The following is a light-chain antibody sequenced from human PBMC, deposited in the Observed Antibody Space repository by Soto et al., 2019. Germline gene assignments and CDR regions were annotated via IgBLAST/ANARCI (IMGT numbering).Light chain of an antibody. CDR1: SSDVGGYNY. CDR2: DVS. J-gene: IGLJ1*01. CDR3: SSYTSSSTYV. Sequence: QSELTQPASVSGSPGQSITISCTGTSSDVGGYNYVSWYQQHPGKAPKLMIYDVSNRPSGVSDRFSGSKSGNTASLTISGLQAEDEVDYYCSSYTSSSTYVFGTGTKVTVL. V-gene: IGLV2-14*01.